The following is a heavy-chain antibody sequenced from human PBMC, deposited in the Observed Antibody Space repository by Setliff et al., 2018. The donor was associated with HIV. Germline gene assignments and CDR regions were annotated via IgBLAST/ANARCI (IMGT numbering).Heavy chain of an antibody. V-gene: IGHV4-38-2*02. Sequence: SETLSLTCTISGYSINSGYYWGWIRRPPGKGLEWIGSMSHSGSTYYNPSLKSRLTISVDTSKNQFSLKLSSVTAADTAVYYCARGYSNVWPPIYNWFDPWGQGTLVTVS. D-gene: IGHD6-19*01. CDR1: GYSINSGYY. CDR2: MSHSGST. CDR3: ARGYSNVWPPIYNWFDP. J-gene: IGHJ5*02.